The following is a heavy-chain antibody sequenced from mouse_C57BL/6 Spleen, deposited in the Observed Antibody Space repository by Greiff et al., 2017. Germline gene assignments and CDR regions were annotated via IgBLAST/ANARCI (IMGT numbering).Heavy chain of an antibody. CDR3: ARTSSGYVDYFDY. Sequence: QVQLKESGPELVKPGASVKISCKASGYSFSSSWMNWVKQRPGKGLAWIGRIYPGDGDTNYNGKFKGKATLTADKSSSTAYMQLISLTSEDSAVYFCARTSSGYVDYFDYWGQGTTLTVSS. J-gene: IGHJ2*01. CDR1: GYSFSSSW. CDR2: IYPGDGDT. V-gene: IGHV1-82*01. D-gene: IGHD3-2*02.